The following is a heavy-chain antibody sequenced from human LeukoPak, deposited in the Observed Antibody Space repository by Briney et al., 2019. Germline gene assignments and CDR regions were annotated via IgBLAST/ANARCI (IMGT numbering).Heavy chain of an antibody. J-gene: IGHJ4*02. Sequence: GGSLRLSCAASGFTFTNYWMSWVRQAPGKGLEWVANIKQDGSRKFYVDSVKGRFTISRDNAKYSLYLQMNSLRAEDTAVYYCARDMVVGAPGADYWGQGTLVTVSS. D-gene: IGHD1-26*01. CDR1: GFTFTNYW. CDR2: IKQDGSRK. V-gene: IGHV3-7*01. CDR3: ARDMVVGAPGADY.